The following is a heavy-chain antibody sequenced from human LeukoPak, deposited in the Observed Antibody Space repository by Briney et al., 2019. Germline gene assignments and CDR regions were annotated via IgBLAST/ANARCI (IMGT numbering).Heavy chain of an antibody. J-gene: IGHJ6*03. CDR2: ISYDGSNK. CDR3: ARGQGSGWYQFKNYYMDV. D-gene: IGHD6-19*01. Sequence: PGGSLRLSCAASGFTFSSYGMHWVRQAPGKGLEWVAVISYDGSNKYYADSVKGRFTISRDNSKNTLYLQMNSLRAEDTAVYYCARGQGSGWYQFKNYYMDVWGKGTTVTISS. CDR1: GFTFSSYG. V-gene: IGHV3-30*03.